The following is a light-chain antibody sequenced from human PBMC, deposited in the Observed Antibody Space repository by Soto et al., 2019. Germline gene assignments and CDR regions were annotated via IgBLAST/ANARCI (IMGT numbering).Light chain of an antibody. CDR1: QSVLYSSNNKNY. CDR2: WAS. CDR3: QQYYSTPYT. V-gene: IGKV4-1*01. J-gene: IGKJ2*01. Sequence: DIVMTQSPDSLAVSLGERATINCKSSQSVLYSSNNKNYLAWYQQKPGQPPKLLIYWASTRESGVPDRFSGSGSGTDFTLTISSLQAEDVAVYSCQQYYSTPYTFGQGTQLEIK.